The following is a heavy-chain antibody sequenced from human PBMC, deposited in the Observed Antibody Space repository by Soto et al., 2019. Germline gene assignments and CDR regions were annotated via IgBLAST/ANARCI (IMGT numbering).Heavy chain of an antibody. CDR1: GGTFSSSA. V-gene: IGHV1-69*01. D-gene: IGHD6-19*01. CDR3: ATEWGKRPVAGSEAFDS. J-gene: IGHJ3*02. Sequence: QVKLVQSGAEVKRAGSSAKVSCKASGGTFSSSAISWVRQAPGHGLERVGGIVPMYNTPTYAHNLKDRVTIRADEFTTTVFLELNSLTSEDTAVYFCATEWGKRPVAGSEAFDSWGQGTLVTVSS. CDR2: IVPMYNTP.